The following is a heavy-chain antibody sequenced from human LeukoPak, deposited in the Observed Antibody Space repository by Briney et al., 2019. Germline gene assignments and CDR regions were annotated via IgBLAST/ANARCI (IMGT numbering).Heavy chain of an antibody. Sequence: ASVKVSCKASGYTFTSYYMHWVRQAPGRGLEWMGGFDPEDGETIYAQKFQGRVTMTEDTSTDTAYMELSSLRSEDTAVYYCATYPPLVADFWSGYYNYWGQGTLVTVSS. CDR1: GYTFTSYY. J-gene: IGHJ4*02. D-gene: IGHD3-3*01. CDR2: FDPEDGET. CDR3: ATYPPLVADFWSGYYNY. V-gene: IGHV1-24*01.